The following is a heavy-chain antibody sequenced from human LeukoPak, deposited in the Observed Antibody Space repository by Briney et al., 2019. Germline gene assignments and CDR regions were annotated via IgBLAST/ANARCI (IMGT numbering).Heavy chain of an antibody. J-gene: IGHJ3*01. CDR1: GGSVSSDSYY. CDR3: ARVPGGGTAAN. Sequence: SETPSLTCTVSGGSVSSDSYYWSWIRQPPGKGLEWIGYIYYSGSTNYNPSLKSRVTISVDTSKNQFSLKMSSVTAADTAVYYCARVPGGGTAANWGQGTMVTVSS. V-gene: IGHV4-61*01. D-gene: IGHD1-7*01. CDR2: IYYSGST.